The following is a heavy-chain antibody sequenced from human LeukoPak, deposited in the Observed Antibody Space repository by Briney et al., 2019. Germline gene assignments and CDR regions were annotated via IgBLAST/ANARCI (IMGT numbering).Heavy chain of an antibody. D-gene: IGHD6-19*01. J-gene: IGHJ4*02. Sequence: PGGSLRLSCAASGFTFSNYAMRWVRQAPGKGLEWVTRISGSGDSTYYADSVKGRFTISRDNSKNTLYLQMNSLRAEDTAVYFCARRSGVAVAGAFDYWGQGTLVTVSS. CDR1: GFTFSNYA. CDR2: ISGSGDST. V-gene: IGHV3-23*01. CDR3: ARRSGVAVAGAFDY.